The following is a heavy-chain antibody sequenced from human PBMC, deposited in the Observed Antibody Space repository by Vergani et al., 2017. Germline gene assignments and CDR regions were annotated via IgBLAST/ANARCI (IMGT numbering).Heavy chain of an antibody. Sequence: EVQLLESGGGLVQPGGSLRLTCAASEFTFSNYAMNWVRQAPGKGLEWVSFVSTGTKSQSYAESVKGRFTISRDNSKNTLYLQMNSLRAEDTAVYYCARSIVGALGWFDPWGQGTLVTVSS. CDR3: ARSIVGALGWFDP. J-gene: IGHJ5*02. CDR2: VSTGTKSQ. D-gene: IGHD1-26*01. CDR1: EFTFSNYA. V-gene: IGHV3-23*03.